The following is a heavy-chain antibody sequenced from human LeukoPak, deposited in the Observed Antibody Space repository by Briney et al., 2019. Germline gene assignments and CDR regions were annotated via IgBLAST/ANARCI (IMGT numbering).Heavy chain of an antibody. CDR3: AREDRYSYHF. D-gene: IGHD5-18*01. J-gene: IGHJ4*02. Sequence: GASVTVSCKASGFTFTDDYMHWLRQAPGQGLEWMGWINPNSGGTNYAQKFQGRVSMTRDTSIRTAYMELSSLRSGDTAVYYCAREDRYSYHFWGQGTLVTVSS. CDR1: GFTFTDDY. CDR2: INPNSGGT. V-gene: IGHV1-2*02.